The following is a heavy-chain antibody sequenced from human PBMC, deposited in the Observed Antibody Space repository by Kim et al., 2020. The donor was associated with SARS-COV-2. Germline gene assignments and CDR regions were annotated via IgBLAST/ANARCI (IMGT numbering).Heavy chain of an antibody. J-gene: IGHJ6*02. D-gene: IGHD4-17*01. CDR1: GFTFSSYG. CDR2: ISYDGSNK. CDR3: AKDRLRWPSDYYFGMDV. Sequence: GGSLRLSCAASGFTFSSYGMHWVRQAPGKGLEWVAVISYDGSNKYYADSVKGRFTISRDNSKNTLYLQMNSLRAEDTAVYYCAKDRLRWPSDYYFGMDVWGQGTTVTVSS. V-gene: IGHV3-30*18.